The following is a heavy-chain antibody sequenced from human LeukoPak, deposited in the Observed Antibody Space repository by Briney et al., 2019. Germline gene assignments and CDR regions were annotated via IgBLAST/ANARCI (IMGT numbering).Heavy chain of an antibody. CDR2: IYYTGTT. Sequence: SETLSLTCTVSGGSISSYYWSWIRQPPGKGLEWIAYIYYTGTTNCNPSLKSRVTISADTSKNQFSLKLSSVTAADTAVYYCAGVPAARNWFDPWGQGTLVTVSS. D-gene: IGHD2-2*01. CDR1: GGSISSYY. V-gene: IGHV4-59*08. J-gene: IGHJ5*02. CDR3: AGVPAARNWFDP.